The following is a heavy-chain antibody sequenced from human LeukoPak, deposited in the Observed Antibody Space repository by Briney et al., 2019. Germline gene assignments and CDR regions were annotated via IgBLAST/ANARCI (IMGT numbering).Heavy chain of an antibody. CDR2: IYYSGST. CDR3: ASLGHSSGWYPDY. J-gene: IGHJ4*02. D-gene: IGHD6-19*01. CDR1: GGSISSYY. V-gene: IGHV4-59*01. Sequence: SETLSLTCTVSGGSISSYYWSWIRQPPGKGLEWIGYIYYSGSTNYNPSLKSRVTISVDTSKNQFSLTLSSVTAADTAVYYCASLGHSSGWYPDYWGQGTLVTVSS.